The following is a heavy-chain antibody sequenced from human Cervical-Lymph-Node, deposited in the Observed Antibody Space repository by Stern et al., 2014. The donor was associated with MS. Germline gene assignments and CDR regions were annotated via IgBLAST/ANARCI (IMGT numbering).Heavy chain of an antibody. V-gene: IGHV3-33*01. D-gene: IGHD5-24*01. CDR2: AWYDGSTA. Sequence: QVHLVESEGGVVQPGTSLRLSCAASGFTFSSYGMHWVRQAPGKGLEWVALAWYDGSTAYYTNSVKGRFTISRDNSKNTLSLQMNSLTAEDTAVYYCARGHIPYAYNYLFDYWGQGTLVTVSS. CDR3: ARGHIPYAYNYLFDY. J-gene: IGHJ4*02. CDR1: GFTFSSYG.